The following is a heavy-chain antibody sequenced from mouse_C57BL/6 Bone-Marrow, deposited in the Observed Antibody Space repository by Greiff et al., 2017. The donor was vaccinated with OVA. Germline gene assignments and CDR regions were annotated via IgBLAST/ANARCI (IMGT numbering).Heavy chain of an antibody. CDR2: IYPRDGST. Sequence: VQLKQSGPELVKPGASVKLSCKASGYTFTSYDINWVKQRPGQGLEWIGWIYPRDGSTKYNEKFKGKATLTVDTSSSTAYMELHSLTSEDSAVYFCARGGLRLRIYYAMDYWGQGTSVTVSS. CDR3: ARGGLRLRIYYAMDY. D-gene: IGHD3-2*02. V-gene: IGHV1-85*01. J-gene: IGHJ4*01. CDR1: GYTFTSYD.